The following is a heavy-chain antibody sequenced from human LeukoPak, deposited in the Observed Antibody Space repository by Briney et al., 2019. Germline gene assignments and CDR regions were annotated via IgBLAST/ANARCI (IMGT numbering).Heavy chain of an antibody. CDR3: AGEEWEHRFFEY. J-gene: IGHJ4*02. D-gene: IGHD1-26*01. Sequence: SANVSFKVSGGIFRNYAINWVRPAPGQGLEWMGRIIPVFGRGYYPQNFQGRVTITADESMRTAYMELSNLRAEDTALDYCAGEEWEHRFFEYWGQGTLVTVSS. V-gene: IGHV1-69*15. CDR1: GGIFRNYA. CDR2: IIPVFGRG.